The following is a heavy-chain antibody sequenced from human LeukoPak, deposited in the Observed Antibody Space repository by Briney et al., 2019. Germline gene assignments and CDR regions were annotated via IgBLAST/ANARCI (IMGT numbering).Heavy chain of an antibody. V-gene: IGHV3-21*01. CDR2: ISFSSSYI. D-gene: IGHD2-15*01. Sequence: GGSLRLSCAASGFTFSSYSMDWVRQAPGKGLEWVSSISFSSSYIYYADSVKGRFTISRDNAKNSLYLQMNSLRTEDTAVYYCARGLRYCSGGSCYNSDAFDIWGQGTMVTVSS. CDR3: ARGLRYCSGGSCYNSDAFDI. J-gene: IGHJ3*02. CDR1: GFTFSSYS.